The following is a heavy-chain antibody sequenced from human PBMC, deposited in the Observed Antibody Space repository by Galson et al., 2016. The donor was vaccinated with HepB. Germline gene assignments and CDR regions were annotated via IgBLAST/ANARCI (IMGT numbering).Heavy chain of an antibody. D-gene: IGHD3-10*01. J-gene: IGHJ4*02. CDR1: GFSFSNSW. CDR2: INADGSWR. CDR3: ARGPAFGALDY. Sequence: SLRLSCAVSGFSFSNSWMTWVRQTPEKGLEWVADINADGSWRAYMDSVKGRFTISRDNVNNLLYLQMSGLRVEDTALYFCARGPAFGALDYWGQGALVTVSS. V-gene: IGHV3-7*01.